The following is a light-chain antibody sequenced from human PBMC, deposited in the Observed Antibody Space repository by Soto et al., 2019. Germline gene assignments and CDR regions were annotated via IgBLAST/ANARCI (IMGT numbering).Light chain of an antibody. CDR2: SND. CDR3: AAWDDSLNEV. CDR1: TSNIGSNS. V-gene: IGLV1-44*01. Sequence: QSVLTQPPSASGTPGQRVTISCSGSTSNIGSNSVNWYQQLPGTAPKLLLYSNDRRPSGVPDRFSGSKSGTSASLAISGLQSEDEADYYCAAWDDSLNEVFGGGTQLTVL. J-gene: IGLJ3*02.